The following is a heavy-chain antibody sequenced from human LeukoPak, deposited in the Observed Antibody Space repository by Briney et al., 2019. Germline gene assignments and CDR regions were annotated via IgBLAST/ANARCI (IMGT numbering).Heavy chain of an antibody. J-gene: IGHJ4*02. CDR2: INHSGST. Sequence: SETLSLTCAVYGFSFSGYYWSWVRQPPGKGLEWVGEINHSGSTNDNPSLKSRVTISVDTSKNQFSLKMSSVTAADTAVYYCARAEDCSGGSCFFFAFWGQGNLVTVSS. V-gene: IGHV4-34*01. CDR3: ARAEDCSGGSCFFFAF. D-gene: IGHD2-15*01. CDR1: GFSFSGYY.